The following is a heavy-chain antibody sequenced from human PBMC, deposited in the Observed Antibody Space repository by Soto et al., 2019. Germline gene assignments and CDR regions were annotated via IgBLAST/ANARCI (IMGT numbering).Heavy chain of an antibody. CDR3: VRENEMAGATSAFEY. D-gene: IGHD1-26*01. V-gene: IGHV3-21*06. J-gene: IGHJ4*02. CDR1: GFRFNSYS. CDR2: IDARSNYI. Sequence: GGSLRLSCEASGFRFNSYSMNGVRQAPQKGLEWVSLIDARSNYIYYADSVKGRFTISRDNARNSLYLQMDSLRVQDTAVYYCVRENEMAGATSAFEYWGQGTPGTFSS.